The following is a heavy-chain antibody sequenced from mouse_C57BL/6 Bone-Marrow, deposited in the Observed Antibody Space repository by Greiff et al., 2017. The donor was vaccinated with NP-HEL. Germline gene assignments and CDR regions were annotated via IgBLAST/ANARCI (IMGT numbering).Heavy chain of an antibody. J-gene: IGHJ1*03. D-gene: IGHD2-12*01. CDR2: IHPNSGST. CDR3: ARENYSPLYWYFDV. CDR1: GYTFTSYW. V-gene: IGHV1-64*01. Sequence: QVQLQQPGAELVKPGASVKLSCKASGYTFTSYWMHWVKQRPGQGLEWIGMIHPNSGSTNYNEKFKSKATLTVDNSSSTAYIQLSILTSEDSAVYYCARENYSPLYWYFDVWGTGTTVTVSS.